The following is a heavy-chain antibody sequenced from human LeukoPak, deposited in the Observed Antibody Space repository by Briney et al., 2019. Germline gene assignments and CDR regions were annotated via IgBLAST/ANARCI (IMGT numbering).Heavy chain of an antibody. CDR2: TYHSGST. V-gene: IGHV4-38-2*02. Sequence: SETLSLTCAVSGYSISSGYYWGWIRQPPGKGLEWIGSTYHSGSTYYNPSLKSRVTISVDTSKNQFSLKLSSVTAADTAVYYCARDGIVVVPAAHYYYGMDVWGKGTTVTVSS. CDR3: ARDGIVVVPAAHYYYGMDV. J-gene: IGHJ6*04. D-gene: IGHD2-2*01. CDR1: GYSISSGYY.